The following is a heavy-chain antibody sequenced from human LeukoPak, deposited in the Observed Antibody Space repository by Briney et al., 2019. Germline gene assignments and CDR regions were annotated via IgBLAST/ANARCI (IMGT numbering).Heavy chain of an antibody. CDR3: ARGDILTGYSY. J-gene: IGHJ4*02. V-gene: IGHV4-34*01. CDR2: IKHSGST. Sequence: PSETLSLTCTVSGGAISGYYWSWIRQPPGKGLEWIGEIKHSGSTNYNPSLKSRVTISVDTSKNQFSLKLSSVTAADTAVYYCARGDILTGYSYWGQGTLVTVSS. CDR1: GGAISGYY. D-gene: IGHD3-9*01.